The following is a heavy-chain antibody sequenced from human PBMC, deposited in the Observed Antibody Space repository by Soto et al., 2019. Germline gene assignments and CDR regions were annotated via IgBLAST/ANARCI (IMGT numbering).Heavy chain of an antibody. CDR3: ARHSWGIGSDY. Sequence: QVQLQESGPGLVKPSETLSLTCTVSGGSMSSYYWSWIRQPPERGLEWIGWLYDSGNTNYNSSLKSRVTISVDTSKNQFSLKLNSVTAADTAVYYCARHSWGIGSDYWGQGTLVIVSS. CDR1: GGSMSSYY. CDR2: LYDSGNT. V-gene: IGHV4-59*08. D-gene: IGHD3-16*01. J-gene: IGHJ4*02.